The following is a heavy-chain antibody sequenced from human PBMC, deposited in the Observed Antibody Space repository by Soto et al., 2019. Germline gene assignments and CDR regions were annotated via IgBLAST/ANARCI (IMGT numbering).Heavy chain of an antibody. Sequence: QVQLVQSGAEVKKPGASVKVSCKASGYTFTSYGISWVRQAPGQGLEWMGGVIPIFGTPNYAQKFQGRVTITAEASTNTAYMELSSLTSEDTAVYYCARDPLWFGELLSNYYYQALDVWGQGTTVTVSS. J-gene: IGHJ6*02. V-gene: IGHV1-69*13. CDR1: GYTFTSYG. CDR2: VIPIFGTP. D-gene: IGHD3-10*01. CDR3: ARDPLWFGELLSNYYYQALDV.